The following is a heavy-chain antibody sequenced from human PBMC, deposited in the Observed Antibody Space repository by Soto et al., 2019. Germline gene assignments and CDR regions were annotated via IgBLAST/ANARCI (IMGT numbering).Heavy chain of an antibody. CDR2: IYYSGST. D-gene: IGHD2-21*02. CDR3: ARAPKLYCGGDCYSSSYYYYYYGMDV. Sequence: SETLSITCTVSGGSISSGDYYWSWIRQPPGKGLEWIGYIYYSGSTYYNPSLKSRVTISVDTSKNQFSLKLSSVTAADTAVYYCARAPKLYCGGDCYSSSYYYYYYGMDVWGQGTTVTVSS. CDR1: GGSISSGDYY. V-gene: IGHV4-30-4*01. J-gene: IGHJ6*02.